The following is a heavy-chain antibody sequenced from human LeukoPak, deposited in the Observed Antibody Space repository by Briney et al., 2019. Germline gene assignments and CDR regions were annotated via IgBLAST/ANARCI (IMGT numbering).Heavy chain of an antibody. CDR1: SGSISSYY. J-gene: IGHJ3*02. CDR3: ARLGIVGATTLAFDI. D-gene: IGHD1-26*01. V-gene: IGHV4-4*07. Sequence: SETLSFTSTVYSGSISSYYWSWLRQPAGKGLEWIGRIYNGGSTNSHPSLKRRVTMSVDTSKNQFSLNLSSVTAADTAVYYCARLGIVGATTLAFDIWGQGTMVTVSS. CDR2: IYNGGST.